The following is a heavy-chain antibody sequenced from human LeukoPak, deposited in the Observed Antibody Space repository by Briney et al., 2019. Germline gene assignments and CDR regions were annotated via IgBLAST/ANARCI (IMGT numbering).Heavy chain of an antibody. CDR3: ARDGAAPY. J-gene: IGHJ4*02. D-gene: IGHD6-13*01. CDR2: ISYDGSNK. CDR1: GFTFSSYA. V-gene: IGHV3-30-3*01. Sequence: GGSLRLSCAASGFTFSSYAMHWVRQAPGKGLEWVAIISYDGSNKYYADSVKGRFTISRDNSKNTLYLQMNSLRAEDTAVYYCARDGAAPYWGQGTLVTVSS.